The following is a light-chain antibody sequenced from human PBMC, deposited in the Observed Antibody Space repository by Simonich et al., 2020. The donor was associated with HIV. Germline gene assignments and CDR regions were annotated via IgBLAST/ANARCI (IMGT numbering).Light chain of an antibody. CDR1: QSVLYSSNNKNY. CDR3: QQYFSTPKT. V-gene: IGKV4-1*01. CDR2: WAS. Sequence: DIVMTQSPDSLAVSLVERATINYKSSQSVLYSSNNKNYLSWYHQKPGHPPKLLIYWASTRESGVPDRFSGSGSGTDFTLTISSLQAEDVAVYYCQQYFSTPKTFGQGTKVEIK. J-gene: IGKJ1*01.